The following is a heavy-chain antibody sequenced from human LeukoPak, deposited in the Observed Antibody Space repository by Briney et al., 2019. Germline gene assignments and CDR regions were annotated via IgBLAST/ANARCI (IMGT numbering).Heavy chain of an antibody. CDR1: GFTFNIYA. D-gene: IGHD3-16*01. CDR2: ISGGGSTT. CDR3: AKNQGVLS. J-gene: IGHJ1*01. V-gene: IGHV3-23*01. Sequence: GGSLRLSCAASGFTFNIYAMSWVRQVPGKGLERVSSISGGGSTTYYADSVKGRFTISRDNSNSTLFLRMDSRRVEDTAMYYCAKNQGVLSWGEGTLVTVSS.